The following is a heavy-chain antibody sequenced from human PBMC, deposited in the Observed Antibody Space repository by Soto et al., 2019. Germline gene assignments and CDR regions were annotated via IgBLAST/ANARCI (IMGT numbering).Heavy chain of an antibody. V-gene: IGHV4-61*01. D-gene: IGHD3-3*01. CDR1: GGSVSSGSYY. CDR3: AREREDFWSGDFDY. Sequence: SETLSLTCTVSGGSVSSGSYYWSWIRQPPGKGLEWIGYIYYSGSTNYNPSLKSRVTISVDTSKNQFSLKLSSVTAADTAVYYCAREREDFWSGDFDYWGQGTPVTVSS. J-gene: IGHJ4*02. CDR2: IYYSGST.